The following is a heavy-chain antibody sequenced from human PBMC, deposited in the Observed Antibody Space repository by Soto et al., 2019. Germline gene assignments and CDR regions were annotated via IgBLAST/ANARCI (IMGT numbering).Heavy chain of an antibody. CDR3: ARVAGLAGHV. Sequence: EAQLMESGGGLVQPGGSLRLSCAASGFTFSSYWMSWVRQAPGKGLEWVANIKQDGGDKYYVDTVKGRFIISRDNAKNSLYLQRDSLRAEDTAVYYCARVAGLAGHVWGQGTLVTVSS. J-gene: IGHJ4*02. CDR1: GFTFSSYW. D-gene: IGHD6-19*01. V-gene: IGHV3-7*01. CDR2: IKQDGGDK.